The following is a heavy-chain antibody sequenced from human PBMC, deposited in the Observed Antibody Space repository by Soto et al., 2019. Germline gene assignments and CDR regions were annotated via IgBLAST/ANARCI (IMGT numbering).Heavy chain of an antibody. D-gene: IGHD3-10*01. V-gene: IGHV3-23*01. Sequence: EVQLLESGGGLVQPGGSLRLSCAASGFTFSTYAMNWVRQAPGKGLEWVLTISGSGGTTYYADSVKGRFTISRDNSNNTMYVQMNSLRAEDTAVYYCARYGITSVGGVRDGMDVWGQGTTVTVSS. CDR2: ISGSGGTT. CDR1: GFTFSTYA. CDR3: ARYGITSVGGVRDGMDV. J-gene: IGHJ6*02.